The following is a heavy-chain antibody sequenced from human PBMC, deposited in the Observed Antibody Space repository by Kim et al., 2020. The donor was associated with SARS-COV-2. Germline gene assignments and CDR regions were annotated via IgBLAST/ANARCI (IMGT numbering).Heavy chain of an antibody. CDR1: GGSISSSSYY. D-gene: IGHD2-15*01. Sequence: SETLSLTCTVSGGSISSSSYYWGWIRQPPGKGLEWIGSIYYSGSTYYNPSLKSRVTISVDTSKNQFSLKLSSVTAADTAVYYCARRNSRDAFDIWGQGTMVTVSS. V-gene: IGHV4-39*01. J-gene: IGHJ3*02. CDR3: ARRNSRDAFDI. CDR2: IYYSGST.